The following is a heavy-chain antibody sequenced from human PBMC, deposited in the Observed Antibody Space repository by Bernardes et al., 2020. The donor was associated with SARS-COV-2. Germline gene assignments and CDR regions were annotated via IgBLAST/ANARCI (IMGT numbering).Heavy chain of an antibody. CDR2: IFYTGTT. Sequence: SETLSLTCTVSGGSISTYYWSWIRQPPGKGLEWIGYIFYTGTTNYNPSLRKRVTILVDTSKNQFSLRLTSVTPADTAVYYCARAQGGRHFDWFHLWGQGTLVTASS. V-gene: IGHV4-59*01. CDR1: GGSISTYY. D-gene: IGHD3-9*01. J-gene: IGHJ5*02. CDR3: ARAQGGRHFDWFHL.